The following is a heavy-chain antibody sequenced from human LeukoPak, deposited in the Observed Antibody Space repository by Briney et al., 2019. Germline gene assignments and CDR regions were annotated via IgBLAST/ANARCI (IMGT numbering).Heavy chain of an antibody. Sequence: ASVKVSCKASRYTFTAYYIHWVRQAPGQGLEWMGWINPNSGATDYAQKFQGRVTMTRDTSISTAYMELSRLRFDDTAVYYCARAIHWNDAFGDIWGQGTMVTVSS. D-gene: IGHD1-1*01. CDR1: RYTFTAYY. CDR3: ARAIHWNDAFGDI. J-gene: IGHJ3*02. V-gene: IGHV1-2*02. CDR2: INPNSGAT.